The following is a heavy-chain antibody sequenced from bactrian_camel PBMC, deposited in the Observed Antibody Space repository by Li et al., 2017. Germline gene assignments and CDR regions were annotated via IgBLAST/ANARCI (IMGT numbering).Heavy chain of an antibody. CDR2: IDHPGRT. V-gene: IGHV3S53*01. CDR1: GDGIRGDC. D-gene: IGHD3*01. J-gene: IGHJ4*01. Sequence: VQLVESGGGSVQAGGSLTLSCTAAGDGIRGDCMGWYRQAPGKPRERVATIDHPGRTTYADSVKGRYTISRDNAKDTLYLQMNSLKIEDTAVYYCALGSSRQATMTARGKGTQVTVS.